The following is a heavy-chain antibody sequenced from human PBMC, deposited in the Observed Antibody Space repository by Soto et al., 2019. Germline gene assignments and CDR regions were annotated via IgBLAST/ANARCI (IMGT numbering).Heavy chain of an antibody. CDR2: ISHDGINK. D-gene: IGHD6-19*01. J-gene: IGHJ5*01. CDR3: ARDMYSSDYFVKWFEP. CDR1: GFSFSSYA. Sequence: QVRLVESGGGVVQPGRSLRLSCTASGFSFSSYAMYWFRQPPGKGLEWVAVISHDGINKHYADSVKGRDTVSRDNSNHSLDLKLNSLRGEDTAMYYCARDMYSSDYFVKWFEPWGQGTLVTVSS. V-gene: IGHV3-30-3*01.